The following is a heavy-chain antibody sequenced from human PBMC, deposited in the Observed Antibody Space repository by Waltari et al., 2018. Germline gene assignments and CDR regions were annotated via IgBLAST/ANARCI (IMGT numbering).Heavy chain of an antibody. CDR1: GFTFDDYA. CDR2: ISWNSGSI. Sequence: EVQLVESGGGLVQPGRSLRLSCAASGFTFDDYAMHWVRQAPGKGLEWVSGISWNSGSIGYADSVKGRVTIARDNAKNSLYLQMNSLRAEDTALYYCAKDIRGGLLPDYGNNYYYYGMDVWGQGTTVTVSS. V-gene: IGHV3-9*01. CDR3: AKDIRGGLLPDYGNNYYYYGMDV. D-gene: IGHD4-17*01. J-gene: IGHJ6*02.